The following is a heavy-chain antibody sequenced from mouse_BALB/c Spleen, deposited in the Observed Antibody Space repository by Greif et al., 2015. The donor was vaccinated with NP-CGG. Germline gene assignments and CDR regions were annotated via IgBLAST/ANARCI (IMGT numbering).Heavy chain of an antibody. CDR2: IWSGGST. J-gene: IGHJ2*01. CDR1: GFSLTSYG. Sequence: QVQLKESGPGLVQPSQSLSITCTVSGFSLTSYGVHWVRQSPGKGLEWLGVIWSGGSTDYNAAFISRLSISKDNSKSXVFFKMNSLQANDTAIYYCASYYYGSPYYYAMDYWGQGTTLTVSS. CDR3: ASYYYGSPYYYAMDY. V-gene: IGHV2-2*02. D-gene: IGHD1-1*01.